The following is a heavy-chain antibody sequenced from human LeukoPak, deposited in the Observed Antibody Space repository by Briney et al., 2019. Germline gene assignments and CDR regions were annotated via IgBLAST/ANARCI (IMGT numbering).Heavy chain of an antibody. CDR3: ASGYMYGGDF. CDR1: GFTFSSYE. J-gene: IGHJ4*02. Sequence: GGSLRLSCAASGFTFSSYEMHWVSQAPGKGLEWVSHISSSGSNTHYTDSVKGRFTISRDNARNSLYMQMNSLRAEDTAVYYCASGYMYGGDFWGQGTLVTVSS. V-gene: IGHV3-48*03. D-gene: IGHD5-18*01. CDR2: ISSSGSNT.